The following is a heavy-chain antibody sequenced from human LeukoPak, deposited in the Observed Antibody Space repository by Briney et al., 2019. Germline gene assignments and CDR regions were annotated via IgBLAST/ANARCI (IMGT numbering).Heavy chain of an antibody. D-gene: IGHD6-19*01. CDR2: INSDGTNT. J-gene: IGHJ4*02. CDR3: ARAVTGTFDY. CDR1: EFTFSTYC. Sequence: GGSLRLSCAASEFTFSTYCMHWVRQAPGKGLVWVSRINSDGTNTDYADSVKGRFTISRDNAKNTLYLQMNSLRAEDTAVYYCARAVTGTFDYWGQGTLVTVSS. V-gene: IGHV3-74*01.